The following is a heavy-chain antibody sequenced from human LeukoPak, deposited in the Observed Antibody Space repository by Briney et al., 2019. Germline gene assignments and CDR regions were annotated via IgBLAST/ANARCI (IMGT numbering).Heavy chain of an antibody. D-gene: IGHD3-10*01. J-gene: IGHJ3*02. CDR1: GFTFTDYY. V-gene: IGHV3-11*01. CDR2: ISISGSTT. Sequence: GGSLRLSCTASGFTFTDYYMTWIRQAPGKGLEWVSYISISGSTTYYADSVKGRFTISRDNAKNSLYLQINSLRAEDTAVYYCARGPYGSGSQHAFDIWGQGTMVTVSS. CDR3: ARGPYGSGSQHAFDI.